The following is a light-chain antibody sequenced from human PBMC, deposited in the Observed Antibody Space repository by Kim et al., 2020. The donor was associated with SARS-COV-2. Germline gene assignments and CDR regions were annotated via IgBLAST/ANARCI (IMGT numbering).Light chain of an antibody. Sequence: QSVLTQPPSASGTPGQRVTISCSGSSSNIGSNYVYWYQQLPGTAPELLIYRNNHRRSGVPDRFSGSKSGASASPPISALRSEDEADDYYAAWDDSLSGRVFGGGTQLTVL. CDR1: SSNIGSNY. CDR2: RNN. CDR3: AAWDDSLSGRV. J-gene: IGLJ2*01. V-gene: IGLV1-47*01.